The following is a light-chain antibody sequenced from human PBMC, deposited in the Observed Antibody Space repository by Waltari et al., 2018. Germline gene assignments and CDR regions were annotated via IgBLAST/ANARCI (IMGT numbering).Light chain of an antibody. Sequence: QSALTQPRSVSGSPGQSVTLSCPGTSNDFGCYHYVSWYQHHPGEVPKLMIYDVTQRPSGVPDRFSGYKSGNTASLTISGLQADDEADYYCSSYGGTYFVFGGGTRLTVL. CDR3: SSYGGTYFV. V-gene: IGLV2-11*01. CDR1: SNDFGCYHY. J-gene: IGLJ2*01. CDR2: DVT.